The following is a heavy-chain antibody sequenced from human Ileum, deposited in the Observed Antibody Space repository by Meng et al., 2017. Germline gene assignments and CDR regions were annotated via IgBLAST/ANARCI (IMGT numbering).Heavy chain of an antibody. J-gene: IGHJ4*02. CDR1: GGSFSSDNYY. V-gene: IGHV4-30-4*01. Sequence: QVQLQESGPGLGKPSQTLSLTCSVSGGSFSSDNYYWTWIRQTPGKGLEWIGLTYYNGSPFYNPSLRSRVTISVDTSKDQFSLKLTSVTAADTAVYYCAREFYVDTAMVIDSWGPGALVTVSS. CDR3: AREFYVDTAMVIDS. CDR2: TYYNGSP. D-gene: IGHD5-18*01.